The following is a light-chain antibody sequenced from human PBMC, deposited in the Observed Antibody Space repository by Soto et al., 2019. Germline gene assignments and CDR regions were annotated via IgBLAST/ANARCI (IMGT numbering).Light chain of an antibody. CDR1: RSNIGNNA. Sequence: QSVLTQTPSASGTPGQTVTISCSGSRSNIGNNAVSWYQQFPGTAPKLLIYNNNQRPSGGPDRFSDSKSGTSASLAISGLQSEDEADYYCATWDDSLNARGVFGGGTQVTVL. CDR2: NNN. CDR3: ATWDDSLNARGV. V-gene: IGLV1-44*01. J-gene: IGLJ3*02.